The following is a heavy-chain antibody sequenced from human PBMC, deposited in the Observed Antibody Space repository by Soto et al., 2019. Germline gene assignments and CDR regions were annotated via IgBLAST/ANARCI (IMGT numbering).Heavy chain of an antibody. V-gene: IGHV3-30*18. CDR1: GFTFSSYG. CDR3: AKEVTSFGVDVSLYYFDY. Sequence: QVQLVESGGGVVQPGRSLRLSCAASGFTFSSYGLHWVRQAPGKGLEWVAVISYDGSNKYYADSVKGRFTISRDNSKNTLYLQMNSLRAEDTAVYYCAKEVTSFGVDVSLYYFDYWGQGTLVTVSS. D-gene: IGHD3-3*01. J-gene: IGHJ4*02. CDR2: ISYDGSNK.